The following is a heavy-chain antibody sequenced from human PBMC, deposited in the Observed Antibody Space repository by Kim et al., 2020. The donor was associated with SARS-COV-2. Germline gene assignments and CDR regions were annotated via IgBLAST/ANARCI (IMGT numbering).Heavy chain of an antibody. CDR2: FDPDDGET. Sequence: ASVKVSCKVSGYTLTELSMHWVRQAPGKGLEWMGGFDPDDGETIYAQKFQGRVTMTEDTSTDTAYMELSSLRSEDTAVYYCATDLPHHYAYVWGGSYWGQGTRVTVSS. V-gene: IGHV1-24*01. CDR1: GYTLTELS. CDR3: ATDLPHHYAYVWGGSY. D-gene: IGHD3-16*01. J-gene: IGHJ4*02.